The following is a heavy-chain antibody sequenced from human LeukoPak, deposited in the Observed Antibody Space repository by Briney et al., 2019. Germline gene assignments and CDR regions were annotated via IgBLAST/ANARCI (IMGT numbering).Heavy chain of an antibody. CDR3: ARVGYDILTGYITYNWFDP. CDR2: ISAYNGNT. D-gene: IGHD3-9*01. V-gene: IGHV1-18*01. Sequence: GASVKVSCKASGYTFTSYGISWVRQAPGQGLEWMGWISAYNGNTNYAQKLQGRVTMTTDTSTSTAYMELSSLRSEDTAVYYCARVGYDILTGYITYNWFDPWGQGTLVTVSS. CDR1: GYTFTSYG. J-gene: IGHJ5*02.